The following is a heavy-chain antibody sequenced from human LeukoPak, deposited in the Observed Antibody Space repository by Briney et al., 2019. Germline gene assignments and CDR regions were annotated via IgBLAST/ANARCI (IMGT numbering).Heavy chain of an antibody. V-gene: IGHV4-34*01. CDR3: ARGYRGVRGSHWFDP. D-gene: IGHD3-10*01. CDR1: GGSFSGYY. J-gene: IGHJ5*02. Sequence: SETLSLTYAVYGGSFSGYYWSWIRQPPGKGLEWIGEINHSGSTNYNPSLKSRVTISVDTSKNQFSLKLSSVTAADTAVYYCARGYRGVRGSHWFDPWGQGTLVTVSS. CDR2: INHSGST.